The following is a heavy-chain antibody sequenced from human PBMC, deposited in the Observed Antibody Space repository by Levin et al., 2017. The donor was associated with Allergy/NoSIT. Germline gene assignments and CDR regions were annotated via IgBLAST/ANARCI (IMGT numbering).Heavy chain of an antibody. CDR1: GFTFSSYG. Sequence: GGSLRLSCAASGFTFSSYGMHWVRQAPGKGLEWVAVIWDDGYKKYYADSVKGRFTISRDNSKTTLYLQMNSLRAEDTAVYYCARVLRFYYYDYMDVWGKGTTVTVSS. D-gene: IGHD5-12*01. V-gene: IGHV3-33*01. CDR2: IWDDGYKK. CDR3: ARVLRFYYYDYMDV. J-gene: IGHJ6*03.